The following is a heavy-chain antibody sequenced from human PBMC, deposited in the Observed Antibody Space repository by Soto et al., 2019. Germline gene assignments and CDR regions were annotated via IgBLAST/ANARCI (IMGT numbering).Heavy chain of an antibody. CDR3: ARILSCGYYYYYCGMDV. Sequence: GASVKVSCKASGGTFSSYAISWVRQAPGQGLEWMGGIIPIFGTANYAQKFQGRVTITADESTSTAYMELSSLRSEDTAVYYCARILSCGYYYYYCGMDVWGQGTTVTVSS. CDR1: GGTFSSYA. D-gene: IGHD2-15*01. V-gene: IGHV1-69*13. J-gene: IGHJ6*02. CDR2: IIPIFGTA.